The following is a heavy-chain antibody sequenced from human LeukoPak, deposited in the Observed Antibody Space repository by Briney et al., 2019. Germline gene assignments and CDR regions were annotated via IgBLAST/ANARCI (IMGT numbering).Heavy chain of an antibody. Sequence: GGSLRLSCAASGFTFSSYAMSWVRQAPGKGLEWVSAISGSGGSTYYADSVKGRFTISRDNSKTTLYLQMNSLRAEDTAVYYCAKMRGYCSGGSCPMIDYWGQGTLVTVSS. CDR2: ISGSGGST. V-gene: IGHV3-23*01. J-gene: IGHJ4*02. D-gene: IGHD2-15*01. CDR3: AKMRGYCSGGSCPMIDY. CDR1: GFTFSSYA.